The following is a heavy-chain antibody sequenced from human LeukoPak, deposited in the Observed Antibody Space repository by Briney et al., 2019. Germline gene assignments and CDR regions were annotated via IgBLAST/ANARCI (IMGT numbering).Heavy chain of an antibody. D-gene: IGHD2-15*01. CDR3: ATRHSDCSGGSCYGMGYDY. V-gene: IGHV1-8*03. CDR2: MNPNSGNT. CDR1: GYTFTSYD. J-gene: IGHJ4*02. Sequence: ASVKVSCKASGYTFTSYDINWVRQATGQGLEWMGWMNPNSGNTGYAQKFQGRVTITRNTSISTAYMELSSLRSEDTAVYYCATRHSDCSGGSCYGMGYDYWGQGTLVTVSS.